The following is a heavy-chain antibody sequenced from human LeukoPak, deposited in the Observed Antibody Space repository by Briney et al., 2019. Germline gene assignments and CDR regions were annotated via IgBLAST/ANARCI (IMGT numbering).Heavy chain of an antibody. D-gene: IGHD3-3*01. CDR2: ISAYNGNT. J-gene: IGHJ6*03. V-gene: IGHV1-18*01. CDR1: GYTFTSYV. Sequence: ASVKVSCKASGYTFTSYVISWVRQAPGQGLEWMGWISAYNGNTNYAQKLQGRVTMTTDTSTSTAYMELRSLRSDDTAVYYCARVTETRGEWLPYYYYYYMDVWGKGTTVTVSS. CDR3: ARVTETRGEWLPYYYYYYMDV.